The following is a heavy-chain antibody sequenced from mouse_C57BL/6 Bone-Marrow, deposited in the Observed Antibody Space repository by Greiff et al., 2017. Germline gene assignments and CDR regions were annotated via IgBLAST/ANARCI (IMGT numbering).Heavy chain of an antibody. J-gene: IGHJ1*03. V-gene: IGHV1-85*01. CDR2: IYPRDGST. CDR3: APYYCGSSPGFDV. CDR1: GYTFTSYD. D-gene: IGHD1-1*01. Sequence: QVQLQQSGPELVKPGASVKLSCKASGYTFTSYDINWVKQRPGQGLEWIGWIYPRDGSTKYNEKFKGKATLTVDTSSSTAYMELRSLTSEDSAVYFCAPYYCGSSPGFDVWGTGTTVTVSS.